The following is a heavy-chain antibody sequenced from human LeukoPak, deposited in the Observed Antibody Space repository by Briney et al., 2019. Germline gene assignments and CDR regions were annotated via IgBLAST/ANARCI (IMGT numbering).Heavy chain of an antibody. Sequence: PWETLSLTCTVSGGSISSYYWSWIRQPPGKGLEWIGYIYYSGSTNYNPSLKSRVTISVDTSKNQFSLKLSSVTAADTAVYYCARTTEGGYTYDYLYYYYMDVWGKGTTVTISS. CDR3: ARTTEGGYTYDYLYYYYMDV. CDR2: IYYSGST. J-gene: IGHJ6*03. V-gene: IGHV4-59*01. CDR1: GGSISSYY. D-gene: IGHD5-18*01.